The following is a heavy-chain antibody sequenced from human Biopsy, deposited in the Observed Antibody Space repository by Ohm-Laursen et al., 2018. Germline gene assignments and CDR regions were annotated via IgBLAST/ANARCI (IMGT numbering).Heavy chain of an antibody. J-gene: IGHJ6*02. D-gene: IGHD1-26*01. CDR2: IWYDGSSE. CDR3: ARDPIVGSKADGMDV. Sequence: RSLRLSCTASGFTFRTYEMNWVRQAPGKGLEWVAIIWYDGSSEYYADSVKGRFTISRGNSKNTVYLQMNSLRVEDTAVYYCARDPIVGSKADGMDVWGQGTTVTVSS. CDR1: GFTFRTYE. V-gene: IGHV3-33*08.